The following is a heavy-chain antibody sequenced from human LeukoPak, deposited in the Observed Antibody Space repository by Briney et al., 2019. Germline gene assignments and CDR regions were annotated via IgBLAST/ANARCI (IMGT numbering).Heavy chain of an antibody. CDR1: GFTFSSYE. V-gene: IGHV3-53*01. Sequence: GGSLRLSCAASGFTFSSYEMNWVRQAPGKGLEWVSVIYTGGNTYYADSVKGRFTISRDNSKNTLYLQMSGLRAEDTAVYYCTTDPGWLYFQQWGQGTLVTVSS. CDR3: TTDPGWLYFQQ. D-gene: IGHD2-15*01. J-gene: IGHJ1*01. CDR2: IYTGGNT.